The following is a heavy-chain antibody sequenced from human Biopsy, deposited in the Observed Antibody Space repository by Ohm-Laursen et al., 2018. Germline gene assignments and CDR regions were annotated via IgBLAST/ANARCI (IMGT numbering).Heavy chain of an antibody. V-gene: IGHV3-15*01. Sequence: GSLRLSCSASGFTFTNAWMSWVRQAPGKGPEWVGLIKRKTDGGATDYAAPVKGRFTISRDDSKSTLYLQMNSLKTEDTAVHYCTTEVGITYYYYYGMDVWGQGTTVTVSS. CDR2: IKRKTDGGAT. J-gene: IGHJ6*01. D-gene: IGHD1-14*01. CDR1: GFTFTNAW. CDR3: TTEVGITYYYYYGMDV.